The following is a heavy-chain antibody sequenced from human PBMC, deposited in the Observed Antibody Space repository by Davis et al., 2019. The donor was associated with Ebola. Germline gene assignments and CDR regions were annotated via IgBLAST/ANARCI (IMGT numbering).Heavy chain of an antibody. D-gene: IGHD3-22*01. CDR1: GYTFTSYY. J-gene: IGHJ4*02. V-gene: IGHV1-46*01. CDR2: INPSGGST. Sequence: AASVKVSCKASGYTFTSYYIHWVRQAPGQGLEWMGIINPSGGSTNYAQKFQGRITLTRDTSTSIFYMELTSLRSEDTAVYFCAREGSYRDRSGYYPGDYWGRGTLVTVSS. CDR3: AREGSYRDRSGYYPGDY.